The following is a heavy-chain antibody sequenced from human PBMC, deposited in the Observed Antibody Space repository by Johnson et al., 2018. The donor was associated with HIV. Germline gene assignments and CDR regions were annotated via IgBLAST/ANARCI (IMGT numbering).Heavy chain of an antibody. CDR2: ISSSGGTI. D-gene: IGHD3-22*01. V-gene: IGHV3-11*04. CDR1: RFTFSDYY. CDR3: ARDRGYWDAFDS. Sequence: QVQLVESGGGVVRPGGSPRLSCAASRFTFSDYYMSWIRQTPGKGLEWVSYISSSGGTIYYADSVKGRFSLSRDNAKNSLYLQMNSLRAEDTAVYYCARDRGYWDAFDSGGQGTMVTVSS. J-gene: IGHJ3*02.